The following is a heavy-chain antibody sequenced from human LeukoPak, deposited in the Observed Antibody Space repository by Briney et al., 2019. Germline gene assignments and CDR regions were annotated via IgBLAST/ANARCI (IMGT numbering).Heavy chain of an antibody. CDR1: GGSFSGYY. CDR3: ASHQYYYDSSGYHFDC. J-gene: IGHJ4*02. Sequence: SETLSLTCAVYGGSFSGYYWSWIRQPPGKGPEWIGEINHSGSTNYNPSLKSRVTISVDTSKNQFSLKLSSVTAADTAVYYCASHQYYYDSSGYHFDCWGQGTLVTVSS. CDR2: INHSGST. V-gene: IGHV4-34*01. D-gene: IGHD3-22*01.